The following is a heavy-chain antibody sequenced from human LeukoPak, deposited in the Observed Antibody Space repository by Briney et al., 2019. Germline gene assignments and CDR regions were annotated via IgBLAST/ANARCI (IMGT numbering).Heavy chain of an antibody. D-gene: IGHD2-2*01. CDR3: ARDGCSSTSCYVYGMDV. CDR2: ISSSSSYI. CDR1: GFTFSSYS. V-gene: IGHV3-21*01. Sequence: GGSLRLSCAASGFTFSSYSMNWVRQAPGKGLEWVSSISSSSSYIYYADSVKGRFTISRDNAKSSLYLQMNSLRAEDTAVYYCARDGCSSTSCYVYGMDVWGKGTTVTVSS. J-gene: IGHJ6*04.